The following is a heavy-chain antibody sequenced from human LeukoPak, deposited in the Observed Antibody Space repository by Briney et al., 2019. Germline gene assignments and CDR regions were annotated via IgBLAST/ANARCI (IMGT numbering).Heavy chain of an antibody. CDR1: GGSFSGCY. CDR3: ARDPGDSSGYYVRAFDI. J-gene: IGHJ3*02. V-gene: IGHV4-34*01. Sequence: SETLSLTCAVYGGSFSGCYWSWIRQPPGKGLEWIGEINHSGSTNYNPSLKSRVTISVDTSKNQFSLKLSSVTAADTAVYYCARDPGDSSGYYVRAFDIWGQGTMVTVSS. D-gene: IGHD3-22*01. CDR2: INHSGST.